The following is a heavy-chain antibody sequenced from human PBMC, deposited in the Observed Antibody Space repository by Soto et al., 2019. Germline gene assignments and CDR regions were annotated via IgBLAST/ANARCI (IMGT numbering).Heavy chain of an antibody. Sequence: ASVKVSCKASGYTFTSYYMHWVRQAPGQGLEWMGIINPSGGSTSYAQKFQGRVTMTRDTSTSTVYMELSSLRSEDTAVYYCARWKRQGYYYSSGYWVPGEFDIWGQGTMVNLSS. CDR2: INPSGGST. CDR1: GYTFTSYY. D-gene: IGHD3-22*01. J-gene: IGHJ3*02. V-gene: IGHV1-46*01. CDR3: ARWKRQGYYYSSGYWVPGEFDI.